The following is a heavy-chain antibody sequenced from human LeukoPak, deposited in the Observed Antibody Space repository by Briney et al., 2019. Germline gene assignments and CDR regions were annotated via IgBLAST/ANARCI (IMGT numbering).Heavy chain of an antibody. V-gene: IGHV4-59*01. CDR3: ARVSTKGWFDP. CDR1: GGSISSYY. Sequence: PSETLSLTCTVSGGSISSYYWSWIRQPPGKGLEWIGYIYYSGSTNYNPSLKSRVTISVDTSKNQFSLKLSSVTTADTAVYYCARVSTKGWFDPWGQGTLVTVSS. J-gene: IGHJ5*02. CDR2: IYYSGST.